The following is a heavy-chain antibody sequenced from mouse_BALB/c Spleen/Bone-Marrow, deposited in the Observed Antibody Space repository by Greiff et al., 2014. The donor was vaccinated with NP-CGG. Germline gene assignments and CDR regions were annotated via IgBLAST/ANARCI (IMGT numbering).Heavy chain of an antibody. Sequence: VQLQQSGPGLVKPGASVKISCTGSGYAFSSSRMNWVKQRPGQGLEWIGRIYPGDGDTNSNGRFKGKATLTADRSSNTAYMQLSSLTSVDSAVYFCARSAYYGSSYGAMDYWGQGTSVTVSS. CDR2: IYPGDGDT. CDR3: ARSAYYGSSYGAMDY. J-gene: IGHJ4*01. CDR1: GYAFSSSR. D-gene: IGHD1-1*01. V-gene: IGHV1-82*01.